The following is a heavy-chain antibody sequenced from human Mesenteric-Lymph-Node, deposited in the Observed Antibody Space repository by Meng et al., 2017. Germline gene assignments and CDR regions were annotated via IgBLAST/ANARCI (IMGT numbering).Heavy chain of an antibody. CDR1: GGTFSSYA. V-gene: IGHV1-69*06. J-gene: IGHJ4*02. CDR3: ATDQRFTYYYDSSGYYYGY. Sequence: SVKVSCKASGGTFSSYAISWVRQAPGQGLEWMGGIIPIFGTANYAQKFQGRVTITADKSTSTAYMELSSLRSEDTAVYYCATDQRFTYYYDSSGYYYGYWGQGTLVTVSS. CDR2: IIPIFGTA. D-gene: IGHD3-22*01.